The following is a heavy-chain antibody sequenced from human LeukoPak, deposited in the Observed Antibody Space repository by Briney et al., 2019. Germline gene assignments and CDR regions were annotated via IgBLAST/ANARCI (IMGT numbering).Heavy chain of an antibody. Sequence: GGSLKISCKGSGYSFTNYWSAWVRPLPGKGVEWMGIIYPGDSNTKYSPSFQGQVTISADKSISTAYLQWSSMKASDTAMSSGAKRQYYYDSSGSRDAFDIWGQGTMVTVSS. J-gene: IGHJ3*02. V-gene: IGHV5-51*01. CDR1: GYSFTNYW. CDR2: IYPGDSNT. CDR3: AKRQYYYDSSGSRDAFDI. D-gene: IGHD3-22*01.